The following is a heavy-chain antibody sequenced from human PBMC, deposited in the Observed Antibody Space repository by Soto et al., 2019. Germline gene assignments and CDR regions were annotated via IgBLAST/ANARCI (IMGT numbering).Heavy chain of an antibody. J-gene: IGHJ5*01. CDR1: GGSISSSSYY. CDR2: IYYSGST. Sequence: SETLSLTCTVSGGSISSSSYYWGWIRQPPGKGLEWIGSIYYSGSTYYNPSLKSRVTISVDTSKNQFSLKLSSVTAADTAVYYCSIHFSGSPLGWFASWGQGSLVPVSS. CDR3: SIHFSGSPLGWFAS. V-gene: IGHV4-39*01. D-gene: IGHD6-19*01.